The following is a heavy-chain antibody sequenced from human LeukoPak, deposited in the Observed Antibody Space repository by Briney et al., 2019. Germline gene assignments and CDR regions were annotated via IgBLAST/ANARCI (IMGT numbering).Heavy chain of an antibody. D-gene: IGHD2-21*01. CDR2: FSYSGST. V-gene: IGHV4-59*01. CDR1: GVSIRTYY. J-gene: IGHJ3*02. Sequence: PSETLSLTCSVSGVSIRTYYWIWIRQPPAKGLEWMGFFSYSGSTKYNPSLKSRVTMSVDTSKNQFSLKLSSVTAADTAMYYCARAPLALIVFDIWGQGTMVTVSS. CDR3: ARAPLALIVFDI.